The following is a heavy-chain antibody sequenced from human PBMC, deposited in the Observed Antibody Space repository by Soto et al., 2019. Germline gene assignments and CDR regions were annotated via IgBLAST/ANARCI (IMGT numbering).Heavy chain of an antibody. Sequence: GGSLRLSCAASGFTISSNYMSWVSKAPGKGLEWVSVIYSCGSTYYADSVKGRFTISRDNSKNTLYLQMNSLRAEDTAVYYCARDRRVCSSTSAYYYGMDVWGQGTTVTVSS. CDR2: IYSCGST. D-gene: IGHD2-2*01. CDR1: GFTISSNY. CDR3: ARDRRVCSSTSAYYYGMDV. V-gene: IGHV3-66*03. J-gene: IGHJ6*02.